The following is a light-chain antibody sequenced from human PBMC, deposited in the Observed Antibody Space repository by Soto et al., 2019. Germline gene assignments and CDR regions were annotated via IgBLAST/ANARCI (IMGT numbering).Light chain of an antibody. V-gene: IGKV1-5*03. J-gene: IGKJ1*01. CDR1: QSISGW. CDR2: KAS. Sequence: DIQMTQSPSTLSASVGDRVTITCRASQSISGWLAWYQQNPGQTPKLLIYKASTLESGVPSRFSGSGSGTEFTLTISSLQPDDFATYYCQQYNNYGSWTFGQGTKVEIK. CDR3: QQYNNYGSWT.